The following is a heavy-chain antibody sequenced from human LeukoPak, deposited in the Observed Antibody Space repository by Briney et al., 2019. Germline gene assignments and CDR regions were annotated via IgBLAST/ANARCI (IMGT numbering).Heavy chain of an antibody. Sequence: QTGGSLRLSCAASGNYWMHWVRQAPGKGLVWVSHINSDGSWTSYADSVKGRFTISKDNAKNTVYLQMNSLGAEDTAVYYCVSFYETYWGQGTLVTVSS. D-gene: IGHD2/OR15-2a*01. CDR3: VSFYETY. CDR1: GNYW. CDR2: INSDGSWT. J-gene: IGHJ4*02. V-gene: IGHV3-74*01.